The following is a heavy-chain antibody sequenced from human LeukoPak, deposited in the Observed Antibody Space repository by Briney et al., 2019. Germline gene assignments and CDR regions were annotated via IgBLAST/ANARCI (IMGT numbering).Heavy chain of an antibody. Sequence: GGSLRLSCAASGFTFSSYGMEWVRQAPGKGLEWVGFIRSKAYGGTTEYAASVKGRFTISRDDSKRIAYLQMNSLKIEDTAVYYCATLAVGSGSFRFDYWGQGTLVTVSS. D-gene: IGHD3-10*01. V-gene: IGHV3-49*04. J-gene: IGHJ4*02. CDR2: IRSKAYGGTT. CDR1: GFTFSSYG. CDR3: ATLAVGSGSFRFDY.